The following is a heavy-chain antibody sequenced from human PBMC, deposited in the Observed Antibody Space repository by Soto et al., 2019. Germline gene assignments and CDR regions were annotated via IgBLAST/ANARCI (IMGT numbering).Heavy chain of an antibody. Sequence: ASVKVSCKASGYTFTGYYMHWVRQAPGQGLEWMGWINPNSGGTNYAQKFQGRVTMTRDTSISTAYMELSRLRSDDTAVYYCARDPVVVVPAAPHYYYYGMDVWGQGTTVTVSS. CDR3: ARDPVVVVPAAPHYYYYGMDV. D-gene: IGHD2-2*01. V-gene: IGHV1-2*02. J-gene: IGHJ6*02. CDR2: INPNSGGT. CDR1: GYTFTGYY.